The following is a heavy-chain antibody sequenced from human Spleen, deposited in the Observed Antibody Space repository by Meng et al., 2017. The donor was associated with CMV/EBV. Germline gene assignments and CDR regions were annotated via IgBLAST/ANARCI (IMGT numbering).Heavy chain of an antibody. CDR2: ISWDGTSS. V-gene: IGHV3-43D*03. D-gene: IGHD6-19*01. J-gene: IGHJ6*02. CDR3: AKDHFSSTSYYYGLDV. CDR1: GFTFDDYA. Sequence: GGSLRLSCAASGFTFDDYAMYWVRQAPGKGLEWVSLISWDGTSSYYADSVKGRFTISRDNSENSLYLQMNSLKTEDTALYYCAKDHFSSTSYYYGLDVWGQGTTVTVSS.